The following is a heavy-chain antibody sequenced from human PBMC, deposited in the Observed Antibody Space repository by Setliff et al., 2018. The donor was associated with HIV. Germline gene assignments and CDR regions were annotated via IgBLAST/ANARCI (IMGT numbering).Heavy chain of an antibody. Sequence: SETLSLTCAVYGGSLSDHYWSWIRQPPGKGLEWIGEINHSGSTNYNPSLRSRASISVDTSKNQFSLRLSSVTAADTAVYYCARDPSSSGWSEGLYYFDSWGRGTLVTVSS. J-gene: IGHJ4*02. CDR1: GGSLSDHY. V-gene: IGHV4-34*01. CDR2: INHSGST. CDR3: ARDPSSSGWSEGLYYFDS. D-gene: IGHD6-19*01.